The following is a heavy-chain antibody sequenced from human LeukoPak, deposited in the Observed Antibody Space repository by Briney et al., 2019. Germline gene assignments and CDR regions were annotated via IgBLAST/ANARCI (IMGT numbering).Heavy chain of an antibody. CDR1: GFTLDDYA. J-gene: IGHJ4*02. CDR3: AKDGGDSSGYYRVYFDY. Sequence: GGSLRLSCAASGFTLDDYAMHWVRQAPGKGLEWVSGISWNSGSIGYADSVKGRFTISRDNAKNSLYLQMNSLRAEDTALYYCAKDGGDSSGYYRVYFDYWGQGTLVTVSS. CDR2: ISWNSGSI. V-gene: IGHV3-9*01. D-gene: IGHD3-22*01.